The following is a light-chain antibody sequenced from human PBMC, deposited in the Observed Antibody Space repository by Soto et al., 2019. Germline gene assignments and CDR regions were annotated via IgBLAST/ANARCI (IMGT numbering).Light chain of an antibody. Sequence: EIVLTQSPDTLSLSPGERATLFCRASQSISSSYLAWYQQKPGHTPRLLIYGAFTRATGVPDRFSGSGSGTDFTLTIGRLEPEDFAVFYCQHYGTSWTIGQGTKVEMK. J-gene: IGKJ1*01. CDR1: QSISSSY. CDR3: QHYGTSWT. CDR2: GAF. V-gene: IGKV3-20*01.